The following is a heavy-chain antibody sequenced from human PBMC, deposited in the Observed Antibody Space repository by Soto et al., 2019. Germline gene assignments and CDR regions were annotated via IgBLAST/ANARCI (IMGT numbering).Heavy chain of an antibody. CDR2: IYPGDSDT. V-gene: IGHV5-51*01. CDR3: ARRPGYSYGYERRPHPQRMAV. Sequence: GESLKISCKGSGYSFTSYWIGWVRQMPGKGLEWMGIIYPGDSDTRYSPSFQGQVTISADKSIRTAYLQWSSLKASDTAMYYCARRPGYSYGYERRPHPQRMAVWGQGTKVTGS. CDR1: GYSFTSYW. D-gene: IGHD5-18*01. J-gene: IGHJ6*02.